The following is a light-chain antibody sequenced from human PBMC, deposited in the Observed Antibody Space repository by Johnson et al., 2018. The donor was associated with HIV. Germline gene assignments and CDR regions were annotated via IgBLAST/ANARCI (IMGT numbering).Light chain of an antibody. V-gene: IGLV1-51*02. CDR1: RSNIGNNY. CDR3: GTWDSSLSAYV. Sequence: QSVLTQPPSVSAAPGQKVTISCSGSRSNIGNNYVSWYQQLPGTAPKLLIYENNKRPSGIPDRFSGSKSGTSATLRITGLQTGDEADYYCGTWDSSLSAYVFGTGTKVTVL. CDR2: ENN. J-gene: IGLJ1*01.